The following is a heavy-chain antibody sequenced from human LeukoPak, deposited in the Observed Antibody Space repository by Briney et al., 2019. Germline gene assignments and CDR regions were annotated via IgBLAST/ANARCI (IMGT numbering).Heavy chain of an antibody. CDR2: MNPNSGNT. V-gene: IGHV1-8*01. CDR3: ARGEYYGSGSYYNVDY. D-gene: IGHD3-10*01. J-gene: IGHJ4*02. CDR1: GYTFTSYD. Sequence: GASVKVSCKASGYTFTSYDINWVRQATAQGLEWMGWMNPNSGNTGYAQKFQGRVTMTRNTSISTAYMELSSLRPEDTAVYYCARGEYYGSGSYYNVDYWGQGTLVTVSS.